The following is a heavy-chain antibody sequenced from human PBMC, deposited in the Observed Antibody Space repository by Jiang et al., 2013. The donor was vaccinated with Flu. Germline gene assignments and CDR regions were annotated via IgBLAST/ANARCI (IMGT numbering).Heavy chain of an antibody. D-gene: IGHD2-2*01. CDR1: GYSFTTYW. Sequence: GAEVKKPGESLKISCKGSGYSFTTYWIGWVRQMPGKGLDWMGIIYPGDSDNRYSPSFQGRVTISADKSINTAYLQWSSLKASDTAIYYCARIHCSTITCPTASAFDIWGQGTMVTVSS. CDR2: IYPGDSDN. V-gene: IGHV5-51*03. CDR3: ARIHCSTITCPTASAFDI. J-gene: IGHJ3*02.